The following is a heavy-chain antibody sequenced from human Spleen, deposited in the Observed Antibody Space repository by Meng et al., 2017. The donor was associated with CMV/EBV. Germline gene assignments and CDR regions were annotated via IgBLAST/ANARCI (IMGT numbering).Heavy chain of an antibody. CDR3: ARGGVYYDSSGYLDY. J-gene: IGHJ4*02. Sequence: SGYTFTTYAITWVRQAPGQGLEWMGWINPNSGDTNYVQKFQGRVTMTRDTSISTAYVEVSRLRSDDTAVYYCARGGVYYDSSGYLDYWGQGTLVTVSS. CDR2: INPNSGDT. D-gene: IGHD3-22*01. CDR1: GYTFTTYA. V-gene: IGHV1-2*02.